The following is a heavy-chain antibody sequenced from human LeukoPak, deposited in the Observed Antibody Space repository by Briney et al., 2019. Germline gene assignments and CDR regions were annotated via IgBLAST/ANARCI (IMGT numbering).Heavy chain of an antibody. Sequence: SQTLSLTCAISGDSVSDNRAAWNWIRQSPSRGLEWLGRTYYRSKWYRDYAVSVKTRIAINPDTSKNQFFLQVNSVTPEDTAVYYCARGVGARAVAFDIWGQGTMVTVSS. CDR2: TYYRSKWYR. V-gene: IGHV6-1*01. CDR3: ARGVGARAVAFDI. CDR1: GDSVSDNRAA. D-gene: IGHD1-26*01. J-gene: IGHJ3*02.